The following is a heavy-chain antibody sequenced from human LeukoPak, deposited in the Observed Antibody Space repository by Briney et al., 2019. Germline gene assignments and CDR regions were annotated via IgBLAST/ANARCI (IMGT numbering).Heavy chain of an antibody. CDR2: TISKRSGGTI. J-gene: IGHJ6*02. V-gene: IGHV3-15*07. D-gene: IGHD4-11*01. CDR1: GLIFSDAW. Sequence: PGGSLRLSCAVSGLIFSDAWINWARQVPGKGLEWVGRTISKRSGGTIDYAAPVKDRFIISRDDSKNTLYLQMNSLKTEDTAVYYCAHIQFRNALSKYGMDVWGQGTTVTVSS. CDR3: AHIQFRNALSKYGMDV.